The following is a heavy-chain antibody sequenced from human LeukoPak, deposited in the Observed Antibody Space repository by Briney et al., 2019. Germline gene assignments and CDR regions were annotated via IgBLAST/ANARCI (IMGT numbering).Heavy chain of an antibody. CDR2: TSAHNDDT. Sequence: ASVKVSCKASGYTFTSYGISWVRQAPGQGLEWMGWTSAHNDDTNYAETLQGRLTMTTDISTSTAYVGLTSLRSDDTAFYYCARDWDSRNNYFDPWGQGTLVTVSS. V-gene: IGHV1-18*01. D-gene: IGHD1-26*01. CDR3: ARDWDSRNNYFDP. CDR1: GYTFTSYG. J-gene: IGHJ5*02.